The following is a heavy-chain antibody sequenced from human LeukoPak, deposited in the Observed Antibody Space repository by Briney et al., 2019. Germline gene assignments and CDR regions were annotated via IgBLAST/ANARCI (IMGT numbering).Heavy chain of an antibody. J-gene: IGHJ5*02. D-gene: IGHD3-22*01. CDR1: GYTFTSYD. CDR3: ARDPRNYYDSSGYYPGWFDP. Sequence: GASVKVSCKASGYTFTSYDINWVRQATGQGLEWMGWMNPNSGNTGYAQKFQGRVTMTRDTSTSTVYMELSSLRSEDTAVYYCARDPRNYYDSSGYYPGWFDPWGQGTLVTVSS. V-gene: IGHV1-8*01. CDR2: MNPNSGNT.